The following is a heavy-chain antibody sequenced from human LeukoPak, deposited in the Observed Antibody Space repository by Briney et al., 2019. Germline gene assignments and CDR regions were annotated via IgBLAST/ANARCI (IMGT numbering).Heavy chain of an antibody. D-gene: IGHD1-26*01. J-gene: IGHJ4*02. CDR1: GFTFTNYA. CDR3: ASTIGATQFDY. Sequence: GGSLRLSCAASGFTFTNYAMSWVRQAPGKGLEWVSSISSSSSYIYYADSVKGRFTISRDNAKNSLYLQMNSLRAEDTAVYYCASTIGATQFDYWGQGTLVTVSS. V-gene: IGHV3-21*04. CDR2: ISSSSSYI.